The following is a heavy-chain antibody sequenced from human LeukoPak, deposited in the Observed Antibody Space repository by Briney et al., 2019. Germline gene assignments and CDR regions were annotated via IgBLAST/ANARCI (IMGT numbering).Heavy chain of an antibody. J-gene: IGHJ4*02. D-gene: IGHD5-18*01. CDR3: ARQGGTAMVNSYYFDY. CDR2: IYYSGST. Sequence: PSETLSLTCTVSGGSISSYYWSWIRQPPGKGLEWIGYIYYSGSTNYNPSLKSRVTISVDTSKNQFSLKLSSVTAADTAVYYCARQGGTAMVNSYYFDYWGQGTLVTVSS. V-gene: IGHV4-59*08. CDR1: GGSISSYY.